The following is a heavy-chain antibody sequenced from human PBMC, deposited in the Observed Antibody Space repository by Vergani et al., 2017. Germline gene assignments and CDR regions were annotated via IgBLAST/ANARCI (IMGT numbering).Heavy chain of an antibody. D-gene: IGHD4-17*01. CDR2: ISSSSSYI. V-gene: IGHV3-21*01. CDR3: AREYPTVTTLSFDY. J-gene: IGHJ4*02. CDR1: GFTFSSYS. Sequence: EVQLVESGGGLVKPGGSLRLSCAASGFTFSSYSMNWVRQAPGKGLEWVSSISSSSSYIYYADSVKGRFTISRDNAKNSLYLQMNSLRSEDTAVYYCAREYPTVTTLSFDYWGQGALVTVSS.